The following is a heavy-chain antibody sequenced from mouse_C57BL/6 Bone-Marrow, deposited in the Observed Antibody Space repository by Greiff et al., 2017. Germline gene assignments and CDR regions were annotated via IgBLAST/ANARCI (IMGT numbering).Heavy chain of an antibody. Sequence: DVQLQESGGGLVQPGESLKLSCESNEYEFPSHDMSWVRKTPEKRLEFVAAINSDGGSTYYPDTMERRFIISRDNTKKTLYLQMSSLRSEDTALYYCARQGWLGWYFDVWGTGTTVTVSS. V-gene: IGHV5-2*01. D-gene: IGHD2-3*01. CDR1: EYEFPSHD. CDR2: INSDGGST. J-gene: IGHJ1*03. CDR3: ARQGWLGWYFDV.